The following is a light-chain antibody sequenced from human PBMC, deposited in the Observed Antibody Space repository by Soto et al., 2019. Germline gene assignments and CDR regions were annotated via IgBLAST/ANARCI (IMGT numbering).Light chain of an antibody. CDR1: HSVSSY. CDR3: QHDNIWLT. J-gene: IGKJ1*01. CDR2: GAS. Sequence: EIVMTQSPATLSVSRRERDTLSCRASHSVSSYLAWYQQKPDQAPRLLIYGASTRATGISARFSGSGSGTDFTLISSIQQSENFADYYRQHDNIWLTFGQGTKVDIK. V-gene: IGKV3-15*01.